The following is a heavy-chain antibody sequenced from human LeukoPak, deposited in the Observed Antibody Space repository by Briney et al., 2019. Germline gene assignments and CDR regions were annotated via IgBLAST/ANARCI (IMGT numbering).Heavy chain of an antibody. V-gene: IGHV4-39*01. D-gene: IGHD2-15*01. CDR1: GGSISSSNYY. CDR3: ARLGWTYYFDS. J-gene: IGHJ4*02. CDR2: VYYSGST. Sequence: SETLSLTCTVSGGSISSSNYYWGWLRPPPGKGLEWIGTVYYSGSTYYNPSLKSRVTISVDTSKNQFSLKLTPVTAADTAVYYCARLGWTYYFDSWGQGTLVTVSS.